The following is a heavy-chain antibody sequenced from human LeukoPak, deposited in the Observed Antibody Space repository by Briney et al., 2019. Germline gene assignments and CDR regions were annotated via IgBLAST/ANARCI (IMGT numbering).Heavy chain of an antibody. Sequence: SETLSLTCTVSGGSISSSSYYWGWIRQPPGKGLEWIGYIYYSGTTNYNPSLKSRVTISIDTSKHQFSLKLTSVTAADTAVYYCARDGYSGYNVFDYWGQGTLVTVSS. CDR2: IYYSGTT. D-gene: IGHD5-12*01. V-gene: IGHV4-39*07. CDR3: ARDGYSGYNVFDY. CDR1: GGSISSSSYY. J-gene: IGHJ4*02.